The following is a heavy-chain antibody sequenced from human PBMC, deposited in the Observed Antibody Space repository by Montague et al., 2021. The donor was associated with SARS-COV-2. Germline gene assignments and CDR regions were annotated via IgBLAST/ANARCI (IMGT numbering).Heavy chain of an antibody. Sequence: SLRLSCAASGFTLSNSAMNWVRQAPGKGLEWVSGSSGSDGGTHYADSVKGRFTISRDNSKNVLYLQMNSLRAEDTALYHCAKDSYYYGLGYGMDVWGQGTTVTVSS. D-gene: IGHD3-10*01. J-gene: IGHJ6*02. CDR2: SSGSDGGT. V-gene: IGHV3-23*01. CDR1: GFTLSNSA. CDR3: AKDSYYYGLGYGMDV.